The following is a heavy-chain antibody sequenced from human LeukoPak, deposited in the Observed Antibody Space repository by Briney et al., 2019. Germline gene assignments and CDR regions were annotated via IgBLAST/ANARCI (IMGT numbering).Heavy chain of an antibody. CDR3: ARGPYSYDSSGAFDI. CDR1: GGSISDSTYY. CDR2: ISYIGST. Sequence: PSETLSLTCTVSGGSISDSTYYWGWIRQPPGKGLEWIGSISYIGSTYYNPSLKSRVTISVDTSKNQFSLKLSSVTAADTAVYFCARGPYSYDSSGAFDIWGQGTMVTVSS. D-gene: IGHD3-22*01. J-gene: IGHJ3*02. V-gene: IGHV4-39*07.